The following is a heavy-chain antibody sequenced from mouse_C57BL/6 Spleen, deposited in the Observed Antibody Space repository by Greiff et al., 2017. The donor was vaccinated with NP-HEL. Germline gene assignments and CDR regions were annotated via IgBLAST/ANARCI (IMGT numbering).Heavy chain of an antibody. Sequence: EVMLVESGEGLVKPGGSLKLSCAASGFTFSSYAMSWVRQTPEKRLEWVAYISSGGDYIYYADNVKGRFNISRDNARNTLYLQMSSLKSEDTAMYYCTRGEGRGAMDYWGQGTSVTVSS. CDR1: GFTFSSYA. CDR3: TRGEGRGAMDY. D-gene: IGHD3-3*01. J-gene: IGHJ4*01. CDR2: ISSGGDYI. V-gene: IGHV5-9-1*02.